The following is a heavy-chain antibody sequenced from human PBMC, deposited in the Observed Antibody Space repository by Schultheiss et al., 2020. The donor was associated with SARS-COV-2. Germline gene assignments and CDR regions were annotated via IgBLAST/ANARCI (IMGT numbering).Heavy chain of an antibody. V-gene: IGHV4-34*01. J-gene: IGHJ6*02. Sequence: SETLSLTCAVSDGSFSDYYWTWIRQPPGKGLEWIGEIDHSGGTNYNPSLMSRVTILVDTSKNHLSLNLTSVTAADTAVYFCARRMFYYYGMDVWGQGTTVTVSS. D-gene: IGHD3-10*02. CDR1: DGSFSDYY. CDR3: ARRMFYYYGMDV. CDR2: IDHSGGT.